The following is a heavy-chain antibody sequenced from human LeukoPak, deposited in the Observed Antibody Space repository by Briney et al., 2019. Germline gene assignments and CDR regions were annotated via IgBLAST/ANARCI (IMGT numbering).Heavy chain of an antibody. J-gene: IGHJ5*02. CDR1: GFTFSSYS. D-gene: IGHD6-6*01. Sequence: GGSLRLSCAASGFTFSSYSMNWVRQAPAKGQEWVSSISSRSSYKYYADSVKGRFTISRHNAKNSLYLQMNSLRAEDTAVYYCARDYTRGIAARPLNWFDPWGQGTLVTVSS. V-gene: IGHV3-21*01. CDR2: ISSRSSYK. CDR3: ARDYTRGIAARPLNWFDP.